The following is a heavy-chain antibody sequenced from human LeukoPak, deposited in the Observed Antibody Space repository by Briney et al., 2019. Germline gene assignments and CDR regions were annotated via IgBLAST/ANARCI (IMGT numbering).Heavy chain of an antibody. CDR3: ARTNLGWKNGVCYDY. Sequence: SVKVSCKAPGDTFSSYAISWVRQAPGQGLEWMGRIIPIFGTANYAQKFQGRVTITTDESTSTAYMELSSLRSEDTAVYYCARTNLGWKNGVCYDYWGQGTLVTVSS. CDR2: IIPIFGTA. CDR1: GDTFSSYA. D-gene: IGHD2-8*01. V-gene: IGHV1-69*05. J-gene: IGHJ4*02.